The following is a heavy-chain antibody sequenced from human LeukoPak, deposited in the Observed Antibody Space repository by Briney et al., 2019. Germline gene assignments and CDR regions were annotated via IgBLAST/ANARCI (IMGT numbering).Heavy chain of an antibody. J-gene: IGHJ4*01. V-gene: IGHV3-30*02. CDR2: IRYDGTNN. CDR3: AKDPLAYNSGWSYFDY. Sequence: GGSLRLSCVASGFTFSSYAMHWVRQAPGKGLEWVAFIRYDGTNNYYVDSVKGRFTISRDDSKNTLYLQMNSLRTEHAAVYYCAKDPLAYNSGWSYFDYWGHGTMVTVSS. D-gene: IGHD6-19*01. CDR1: GFTFSSYA.